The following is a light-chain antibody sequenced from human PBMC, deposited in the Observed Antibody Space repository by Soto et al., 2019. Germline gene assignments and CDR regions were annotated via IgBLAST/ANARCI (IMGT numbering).Light chain of an antibody. V-gene: IGKV1-33*01. Sequence: DIQLTQSPSSLSASIGDKVAITCQASQAIRDSLNWYQHKPGKAPKLLIFDTSNLETGVPSRFSGSRSGTTFTFTITNLQPDDVATYYCQQYDYRPSWTFGQGTKLDIK. CDR2: DTS. CDR3: QQYDYRPSWT. CDR1: QAIRDS. J-gene: IGKJ2*02.